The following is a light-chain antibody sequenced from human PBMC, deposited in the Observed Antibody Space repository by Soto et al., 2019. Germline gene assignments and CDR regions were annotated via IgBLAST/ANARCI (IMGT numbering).Light chain of an antibody. CDR2: GNN. J-gene: IGLJ2*01. Sequence: QSVLTQPPSVSAAPGQKVTISCSGSSSNIGNNYVSWYQQLPGTAPKLLIYGNNKRPSGIPDRFSGSKSGTSATLGITGLQTGDEADYYCGTWDSSLSAHVVFGGGTQLTVL. CDR1: SSNIGNNY. V-gene: IGLV1-51*01. CDR3: GTWDSSLSAHVV.